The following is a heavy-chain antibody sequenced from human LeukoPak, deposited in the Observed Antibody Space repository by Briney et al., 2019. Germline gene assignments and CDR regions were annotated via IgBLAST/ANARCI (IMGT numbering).Heavy chain of an antibody. Sequence: PGGSLRLSCAASGFTFSTYGMHWVRQAPGKGLEWVAFIDYGGSYKYYADSAKGRFTISRDNSRNTLYLRMNSLRVEDTAVYYCARTTLPALDYWGQGTLVTVSS. V-gene: IGHV3-30*19. CDR2: IDYGGSYK. J-gene: IGHJ4*02. CDR1: GFTFSTYG. D-gene: IGHD2-2*01. CDR3: ARTTLPALDY.